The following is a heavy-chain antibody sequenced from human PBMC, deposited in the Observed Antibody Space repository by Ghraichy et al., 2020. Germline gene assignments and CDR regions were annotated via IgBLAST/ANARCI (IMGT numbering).Heavy chain of an antibody. V-gene: IGHV3-30*18. CDR2: LSYDANTE. CDR1: GFIFSRHG. J-gene: IGHJ6*02. D-gene: IGHD3-10*01. CDR3: AKDTAWGSGSATYGKDV. Sequence: GGSLRLSCAASGFIFSRHGMHWVRQVPGKGLDWVSSLSYDANTEYYADSVKGRFTISRDNSKNTLYLQMNSLRPEDTAVYYCAKDTAWGSGSATYGKDVWGQGTTVTVSS.